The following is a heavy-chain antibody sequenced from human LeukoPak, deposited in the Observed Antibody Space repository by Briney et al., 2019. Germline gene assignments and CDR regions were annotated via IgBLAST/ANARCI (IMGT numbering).Heavy chain of an antibody. V-gene: IGHV3-23*01. D-gene: IGHD2-21*02. CDR1: GFTFSRLA. Sequence: GGSVTLSCGASGFTFSRLAMRCARPAPGKGREWGSDISCSGGSTYYADSVKGRLTISRDNSKNTLYLQMNSLRAEDTAVYYCAKETRVTPDYWGQGTLVTVSS. CDR2: ISCSGGST. J-gene: IGHJ4*02. CDR3: AKETRVTPDY.